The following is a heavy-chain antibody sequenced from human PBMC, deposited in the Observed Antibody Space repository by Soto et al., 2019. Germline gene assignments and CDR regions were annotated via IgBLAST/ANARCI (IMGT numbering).Heavy chain of an antibody. D-gene: IGHD2-2*01. CDR2: TSNSGST. CDR1: GGSITSSGYY. CDR3: ARGGGSTKVDY. J-gene: IGHJ4*02. V-gene: IGHV4-31*03. Sequence: QVQLQESGPGLVKPSQTLSLTCTVSGGSITSSGYYWSWIRQHPGEGLEWIGFTSNSGSTSYNPSHRSRITISAATPSNQFSLNLKSVTAADTAFYYCARGGGSTKVDYWGQGTLVTVSP.